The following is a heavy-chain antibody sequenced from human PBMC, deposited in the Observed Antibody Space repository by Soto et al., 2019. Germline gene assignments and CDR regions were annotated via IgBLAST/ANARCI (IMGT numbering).Heavy chain of an antibody. CDR1: GFTFSDFH. Sequence: QVQLVESGGGLVKPGGSLRLSCAASGFTFSDFHMTWIRQAPGKGLEWVSYITRGSRYTNYTDSVKGRFTISRDNAKNSLYMEVNSLRAEDAAVYYCARASDDLNRHGTSPSPFDSWGQGTLVIVSS. J-gene: IGHJ4*02. CDR3: ARASDDLNRHGTSPSPFDS. V-gene: IGHV3-11*05. D-gene: IGHD2-2*01. CDR2: ITRGSRYT.